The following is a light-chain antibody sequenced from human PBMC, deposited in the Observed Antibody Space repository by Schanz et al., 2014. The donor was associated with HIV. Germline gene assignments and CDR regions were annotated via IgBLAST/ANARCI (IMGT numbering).Light chain of an antibody. Sequence: QSALTQPASVSGSPGQSVTISCTGTYTDIGAYNYLSWYQQHPGRAPRLLIYGVNGRPSGISDRFSGSKSGTAASLTISGLQPEDEADYFCSSYTDRRTVVFGGGTKLTVL. CDR3: SSYTDRRTVV. CDR1: YTDIGAYNY. J-gene: IGLJ3*02. V-gene: IGLV2-14*03. CDR2: GVN.